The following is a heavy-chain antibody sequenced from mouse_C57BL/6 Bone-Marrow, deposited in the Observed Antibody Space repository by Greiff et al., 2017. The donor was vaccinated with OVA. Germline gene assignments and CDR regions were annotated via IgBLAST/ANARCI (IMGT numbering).Heavy chain of an antibody. CDR2: ISDGGSYT. CDR3: ARLLGYFDV. D-gene: IGHD2-12*01. V-gene: IGHV5-4*01. CDR1: GFTFSSYA. Sequence: EVHLVESGGGLVKPGGSLKLSCAASGFTFSSYAMSWVRQTPEKRLAWVATISDGGSYTYYPDNVKGRFTISRDNAKNNLYLQMSHLKSEDTAMYYCARLLGYFDVWGTGTTVTVSS. J-gene: IGHJ1*03.